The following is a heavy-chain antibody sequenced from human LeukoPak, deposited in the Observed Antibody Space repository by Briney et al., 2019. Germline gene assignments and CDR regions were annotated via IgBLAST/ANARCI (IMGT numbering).Heavy chain of an antibody. Sequence: ASVKVSCKASGYTFTSYYMHWVRQAPGQGLEWMGWINPNSGGTNYAQKFQGRVTMTRDTSISTAYMELSRLRSDDTAVYYCARVALGGGPTVPAAMLSWFDPWGQGTLVTVSS. CDR2: INPNSGGT. CDR1: GYTFTSYY. CDR3: ARVALGGGPTVPAAMLSWFDP. J-gene: IGHJ5*02. D-gene: IGHD2-2*01. V-gene: IGHV1-2*02.